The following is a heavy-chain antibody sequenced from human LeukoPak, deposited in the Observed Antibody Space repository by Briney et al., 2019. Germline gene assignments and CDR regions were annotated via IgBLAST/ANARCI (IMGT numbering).Heavy chain of an antibody. V-gene: IGHV3-30-3*01. Sequence: GGSLRLSCAASGFTFSSYDMHWVRQAPGKGLEWVAVISYDGSNKYYADSVKGRFTISRDNSKNPLYLQINSLRAEDTAVYYCARGPRITGTDYWGQGTLVTVSS. J-gene: IGHJ4*02. CDR3: ARGPRITGTDY. D-gene: IGHD3-3*01. CDR1: GFTFSSYD. CDR2: ISYDGSNK.